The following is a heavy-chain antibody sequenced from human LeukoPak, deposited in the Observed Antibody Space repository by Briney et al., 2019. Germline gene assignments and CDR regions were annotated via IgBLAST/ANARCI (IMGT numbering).Heavy chain of an antibody. CDR3: ARRGWRRNYYDSSGYYPFDY. J-gene: IGHJ4*02. Sequence: SETLSLTCTVSGCSISSYYWSWIRQAAGKGLEWIGRIHTSGSTNYNPSLKSRVTISVDTSKNQFSLKLSSVTAADTAVYYCARRGWRRNYYDSSGYYPFDYWGQGTLVTVSS. CDR1: GCSISSYY. CDR2: IHTSGST. D-gene: IGHD3-22*01. V-gene: IGHV4-4*07.